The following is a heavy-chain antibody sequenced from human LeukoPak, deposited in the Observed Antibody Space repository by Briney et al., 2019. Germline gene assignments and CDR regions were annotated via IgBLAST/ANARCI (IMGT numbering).Heavy chain of an antibody. CDR1: GGSITSHY. J-gene: IGHJ2*01. D-gene: IGHD3-3*01. CDR2: MHSNGRT. V-gene: IGHV4-59*11. CDR3: AGETIMIFGVGLGYFDL. Sequence: SETLSLTCTVSGGSITSHYWSWIRQAPGKGLVWVGHMHSNGRTNYKSSLQSRVTISLDTSRNQFSLKMTSVTAADTAVYFCAGETIMIFGVGLGYFDLWGRGTLVTVSS.